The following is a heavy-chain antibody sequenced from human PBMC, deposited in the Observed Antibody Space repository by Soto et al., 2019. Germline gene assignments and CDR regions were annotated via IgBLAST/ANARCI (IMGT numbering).Heavy chain of an antibody. CDR2: MNPNSGNT. CDR3: ARDLQYSRLFYGMDV. J-gene: IGHJ6*02. V-gene: IGHV1-8*01. Sequence: GASVKVSCKASGDTFTNYDSKWVRQATGQGLEWMGWMNPNSGNTGYAQKFQGRVTMTRNTSISTAYMELSSLRSEDTAVYYCARDLQYSRLFYGMDVWGQGTTVTSP. CDR1: GDTFTNYD. D-gene: IGHD6-13*01.